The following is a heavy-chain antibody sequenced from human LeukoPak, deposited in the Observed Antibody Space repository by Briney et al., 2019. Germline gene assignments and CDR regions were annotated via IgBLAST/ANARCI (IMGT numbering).Heavy chain of an antibody. Sequence: GASVKVSCKASGYTFTGYYMHWVRQAPGQGLEWMGWINPNSGGTNYAQKFQGRVTMTRDTSISTAYMELSRLRSDDTAVYYCARAWSPEYYYDSSGYDDAFDIWGQRTMVTVSS. CDR1: GYTFTGYY. CDR3: ARAWSPEYYYDSSGYDDAFDI. J-gene: IGHJ3*02. CDR2: INPNSGGT. D-gene: IGHD3-22*01. V-gene: IGHV1-2*02.